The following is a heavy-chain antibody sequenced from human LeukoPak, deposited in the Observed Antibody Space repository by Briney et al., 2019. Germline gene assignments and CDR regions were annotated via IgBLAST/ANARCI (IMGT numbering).Heavy chain of an antibody. J-gene: IGHJ3*02. CDR1: GYIFTSYY. Sequence: ASVKVSCKASGYIFTSYYIHCMRQAPGQRLECMGIITPSSASTSSAQKFQSRVTMTPDTSTSTVSMELSRLRSEETALYYCARKDLFEAFDIWGQGTMLIVSS. V-gene: IGHV1-46*01. CDR2: ITPSSAST. CDR3: ARKDLFEAFDI.